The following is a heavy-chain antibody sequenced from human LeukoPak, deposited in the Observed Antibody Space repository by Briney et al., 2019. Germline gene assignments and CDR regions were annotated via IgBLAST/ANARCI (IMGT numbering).Heavy chain of an antibody. Sequence: PSETLSLTCTVSGGSISSYYWSWIRQPAGEGLEWIGRIYTSGSTNYNPSLKSRVTMSVDTSKNQFSLKLSSVTAADTAVYYCARARNYYDSSGYYRFDPWGQGTLVTVSS. D-gene: IGHD3-22*01. CDR1: GGSISSYY. J-gene: IGHJ5*02. V-gene: IGHV4-4*07. CDR2: IYTSGST. CDR3: ARARNYYDSSGYYRFDP.